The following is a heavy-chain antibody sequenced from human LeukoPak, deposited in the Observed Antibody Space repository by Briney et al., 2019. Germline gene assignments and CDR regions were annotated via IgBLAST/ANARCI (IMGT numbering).Heavy chain of an antibody. D-gene: IGHD4-17*01. J-gene: IGHJ4*02. CDR3: ARRSYGDSFDY. CDR1: GFTFSGSA. Sequence: GGSLRLSCAASGFTFSGSAMHWVRQASGKGLEWVGRIRSKANNYATAYAASVKGRFTISRDDSKNTAYLQMNSLKTEDTAVYYCARRSYGDSFDYWGQGTLVTVSS. V-gene: IGHV3-73*01. CDR2: IRSKANNYAT.